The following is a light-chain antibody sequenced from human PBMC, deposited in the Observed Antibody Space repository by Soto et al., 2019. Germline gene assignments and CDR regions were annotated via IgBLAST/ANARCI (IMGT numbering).Light chain of an antibody. V-gene: IGKV3-11*01. CDR2: DAS. Sequence: EIVLTQSPATLSLSPGERATLSCRASQSVSSFLAWYQQKPGQAPSLLIYDASNRATGIPARFSGSGSGTDFTLTISNLEPEDFAVYYCQQRSKWPLTFGGGTKVEIK. J-gene: IGKJ4*01. CDR1: QSVSSF. CDR3: QQRSKWPLT.